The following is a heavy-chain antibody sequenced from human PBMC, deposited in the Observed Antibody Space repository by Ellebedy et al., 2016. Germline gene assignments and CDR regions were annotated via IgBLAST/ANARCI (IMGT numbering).Heavy chain of an antibody. V-gene: IGHV3-15*01. CDR2: IKSKTDGGAA. D-gene: IGHD5-18*01. Sequence: GESLRLSCAASGFTFSSYSMNWVRQAPGKGLEWVGRIKSKTDGGAADYAAPVKGRFTISRDDSKNTLYLQMNSLKTEDTAVYFCTTVYRYNYDSVWGQGTLVTVSS. CDR3: TTVYRYNYDSV. CDR1: GFTFSSYS. J-gene: IGHJ4*02.